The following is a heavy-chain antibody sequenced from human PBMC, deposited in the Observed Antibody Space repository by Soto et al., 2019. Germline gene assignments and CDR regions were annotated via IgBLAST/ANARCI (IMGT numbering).Heavy chain of an antibody. J-gene: IGHJ4*02. V-gene: IGHV4-59*01. Sequence: SETLSLTCPVSGFSISSYYWSWIRQPPGKGLEWIGYIYYSGSTNYNPSLKSRVTISVDTSKNQFSLKLSSVTAADTAVYYCARGGSTVTTTYHFDYWGQGTLVTVSS. CDR2: IYYSGST. CDR3: ARGGSTVTTTYHFDY. CDR1: GFSISSYY. D-gene: IGHD4-17*01.